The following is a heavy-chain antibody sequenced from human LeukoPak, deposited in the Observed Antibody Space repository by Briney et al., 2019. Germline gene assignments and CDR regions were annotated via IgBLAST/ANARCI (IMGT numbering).Heavy chain of an antibody. Sequence: GGSLRLSCAASGFTFSNYWMSWVRQAPGKGLEWVANIKQDGSETYYVDSVKGRFIISRDNAKNSLYLQMNSLRGEDTAVYYCARDLRPMVRGVIGAFDIWGQGTMVTVSS. D-gene: IGHD3-10*01. CDR3: ARDLRPMVRGVIGAFDI. J-gene: IGHJ3*02. V-gene: IGHV3-7*01. CDR1: GFTFSNYW. CDR2: IKQDGSET.